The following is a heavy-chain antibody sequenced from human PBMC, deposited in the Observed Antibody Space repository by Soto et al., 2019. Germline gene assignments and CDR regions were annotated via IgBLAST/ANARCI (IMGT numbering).Heavy chain of an antibody. CDR1: GGSISSYY. Sequence: SETLSLTCTVSGGSISSYYWSWIRQPPGKGLEWIGYIYYSGSTNYNPSLKSRVTISVDTSKNQFSLKLSSVTAADTAVYYCERVRRAARGLWFDYWCQGALDTVSS. CDR2: IYYSGST. V-gene: IGHV4-59*01. CDR3: ERVRRAARGLWFDY. D-gene: IGHD6-6*01. J-gene: IGHJ4*02.